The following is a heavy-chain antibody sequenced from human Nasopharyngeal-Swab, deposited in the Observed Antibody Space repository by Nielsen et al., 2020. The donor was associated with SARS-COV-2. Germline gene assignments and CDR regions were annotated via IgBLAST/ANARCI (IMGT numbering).Heavy chain of an antibody. J-gene: IGHJ6*03. V-gene: IGHV4-59*01. Sequence: IRQPPGKRREWFGYIYYSGSTKYNPSLKSRVTISVDTSKNQFSLKLSSVTAADTAVYYCARGYCSGGSCYRYYYYYYMDVWGKGTTVTVSS. CDR2: IYYSGST. CDR3: ARGYCSGGSCYRYYYYYYMDV. D-gene: IGHD2-15*01.